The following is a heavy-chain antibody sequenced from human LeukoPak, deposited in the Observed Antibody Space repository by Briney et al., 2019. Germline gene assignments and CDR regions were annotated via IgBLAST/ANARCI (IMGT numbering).Heavy chain of an antibody. Sequence: PSETLPLTCTVSGGSISSYYWSWVRQPPGKGLEWIGYIYYSGSTNYNPSLKSRVTISVDTSKNQFSLKLSSVTAADTAVYYCARGIRYYYDGSGYYRTDRFDPWGQGTLVTVSS. CDR1: GGSISSYY. J-gene: IGHJ5*02. CDR3: ARGIRYYYDGSGYYRTDRFDP. CDR2: IYYSGST. V-gene: IGHV4-59*01. D-gene: IGHD3-22*01.